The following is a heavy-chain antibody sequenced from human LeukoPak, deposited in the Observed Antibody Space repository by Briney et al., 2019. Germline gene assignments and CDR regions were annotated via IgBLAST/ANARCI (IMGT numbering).Heavy chain of an antibody. CDR2: INTSGST. CDR1: GGSISSYY. J-gene: IGHJ5*02. CDR3: AREGGDPRWLDP. Sequence: PSESLSLTCTVSGGSISSYYWTWIRQSAGKGLEWIGRINTSGSTNYNPSLRSRVTMSVNTSKNQFSLNLTSVTAADTAVYFCAREGGDPRWLDPWGQGTLVTVSS. D-gene: IGHD6-25*01. V-gene: IGHV4-4*07.